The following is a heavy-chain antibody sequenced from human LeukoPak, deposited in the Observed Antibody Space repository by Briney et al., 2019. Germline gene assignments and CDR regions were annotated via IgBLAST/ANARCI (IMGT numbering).Heavy chain of an antibody. D-gene: IGHD3-10*01. CDR1: GFTFSSYS. CDR3: ARDPIKRGYYFDY. Sequence: GGSLRLSCAASGFTFSSYSMNWVRQAPGKGLEWLSSISSSSSYIYYADSVKGRFTISRDNAKNSLYLQMNSLRAEDTAVYYCARDPIKRGYYFDYWGQGTLVTVSS. CDR2: ISSSSSYI. V-gene: IGHV3-21*01. J-gene: IGHJ4*02.